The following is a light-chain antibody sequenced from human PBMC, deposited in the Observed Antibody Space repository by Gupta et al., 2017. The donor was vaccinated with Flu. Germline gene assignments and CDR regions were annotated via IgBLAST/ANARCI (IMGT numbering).Light chain of an antibody. J-gene: IGLJ3*02. CDR2: DVT. CDR1: SSDVGGYNY. Sequence: QSALTQPRSVSGSPGPSVTISCTGSSSDVGGYNYVSWYQQYPGKAPNLMIYDVTKRPSGVPDRFSGSKSGNTASLTISGLQADDEADYYCSSYAGSYTFWVFGGGTKLTVL. V-gene: IGLV2-11*01. CDR3: SSYAGSYTFWV.